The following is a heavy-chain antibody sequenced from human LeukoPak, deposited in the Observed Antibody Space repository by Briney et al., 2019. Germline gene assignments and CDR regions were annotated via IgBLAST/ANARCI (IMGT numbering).Heavy chain of an antibody. CDR1: GGSFSGYY. D-gene: IGHD6-13*01. J-gene: IGHJ5*02. CDR2: INHSGST. Sequence: SETLSLTCAVYGGSFSGYYWSWIRQPPGKGLEWIGEINHSGSTSYNPSLKSRVTISVDTSKNQFSLKLSSVTAADTAVYYCARGGWYSRRLCWFDPWGQGTLVTVSS. CDR3: ARGGWYSRRLCWFDP. V-gene: IGHV4-34*01.